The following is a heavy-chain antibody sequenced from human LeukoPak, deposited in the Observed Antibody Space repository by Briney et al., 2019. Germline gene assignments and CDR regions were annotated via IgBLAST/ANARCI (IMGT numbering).Heavy chain of an antibody. CDR1: GGSISGDY. CDR3: KISEWGRSSG. Sequence: SETLSLTCTVSGGSISGDYWSWIRQPAGTGLEWIGRIYTSGSTIYNPSLKSRVTMSVDTSKNQFSLRLNSVTAADTAVYYCKISEWGRSSGWGQGTLVIVSS. J-gene: IGHJ4*02. CDR2: IYTSGST. D-gene: IGHD6-6*01. V-gene: IGHV4-4*07.